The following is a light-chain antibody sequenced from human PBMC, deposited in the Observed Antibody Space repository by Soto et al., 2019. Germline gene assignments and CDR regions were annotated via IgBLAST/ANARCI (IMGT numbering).Light chain of an antibody. J-gene: IGKJ1*01. V-gene: IGKV3-15*01. Sequence: EIVMTQSPATLSVSPGERATLSCRASQSVSSNLAWYQQKPGQAPRLLIYGASTRATGIPARFSGSGSGTEFTLTISSLQSEDFAIYFCQQYNNGPPDRTF. CDR3: QQYNNGPPDRT. CDR2: GAS. CDR1: QSVSSN.